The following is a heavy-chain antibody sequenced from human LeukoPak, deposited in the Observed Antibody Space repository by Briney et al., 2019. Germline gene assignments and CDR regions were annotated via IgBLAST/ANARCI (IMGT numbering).Heavy chain of an antibody. D-gene: IGHD5-24*01. J-gene: IGHJ4*02. Sequence: ASVKVSCKASGYTFTDYYMHWVRQAPGQGLEWMGWTNPNSGGTNYAQKFQGRVTMTRDTSISTAYMELSRLRSDDTAVYYCARGYIRVFPLKPQLPDYWGQGTLVTVSS. CDR2: TNPNSGGT. CDR1: GYTFTDYY. V-gene: IGHV1-2*02. CDR3: ARGYIRVFPLKPQLPDY.